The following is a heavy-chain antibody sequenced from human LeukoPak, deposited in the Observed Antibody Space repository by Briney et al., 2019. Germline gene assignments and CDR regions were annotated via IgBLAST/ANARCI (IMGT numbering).Heavy chain of an antibody. CDR2: ISAYNGNT. CDR1: GYTFTSYG. V-gene: IGHV1-18*04. D-gene: IGHD6-13*01. CDR3: ARADGSIWYSGYFDY. J-gene: IGHJ4*02. Sequence: ASVKVSCKASGYTFTSYGISWVRQAPGQGLEWMGWISAYNGNTNCAQKLQGRVTMTTDTSTSTAYMELRSLRSDDTAVYYCARADGSIWYSGYFDYWGQGTLVTVSS.